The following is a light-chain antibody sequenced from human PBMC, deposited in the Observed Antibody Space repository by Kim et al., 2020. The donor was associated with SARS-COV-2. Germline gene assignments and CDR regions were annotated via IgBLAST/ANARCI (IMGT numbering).Light chain of an antibody. J-gene: IGLJ3*02. CDR2: RNN. CDR3: AAWDDSLSGWV. CDR1: SSNIGSNY. V-gene: IGLV1-47*01. Sequence: GQRVTISCSGSSSNIGSNYVYWYQQLPGTAPKLLIYRNNQRPSAVPDRFSGSKSGTSASLAISGLRSEDEADYYCAAWDDSLSGWVFGGGTQLTVL.